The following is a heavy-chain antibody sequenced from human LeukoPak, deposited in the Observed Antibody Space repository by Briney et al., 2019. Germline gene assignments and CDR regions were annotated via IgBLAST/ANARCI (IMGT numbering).Heavy chain of an antibody. J-gene: IGHJ6*03. Sequence: SETLSLTCTVSGGSISSYYWSWIRQPAGKGLEWIGRVYSNGITNYNPSLKSRVTMSVDTSKKEFFLKLGSVSAADTAVYYCASSPNFYYYYMDVWGKGTTVTVSS. V-gene: IGHV4-4*07. CDR3: ASSPNFYYYYMDV. CDR2: VYSNGIT. CDR1: GGSISSYY.